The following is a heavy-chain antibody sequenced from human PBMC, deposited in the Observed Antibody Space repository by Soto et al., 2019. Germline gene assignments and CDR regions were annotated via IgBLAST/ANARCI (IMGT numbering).Heavy chain of an antibody. CDR3: ARRLGGYCSCTSCSRYSFDY. CDR2: MNPNTGNT. J-gene: IGHJ4*02. CDR1: GYTFTSYD. V-gene: IGHV1-8*01. Sequence: QVQLVQSGAEVKKPEASVKVSCKASGYTFTSYDINWVRQATGLGLEWMGWMNPNTGNTGYAQEFQGRVTMTRNTSISTAYMELSSLRSEDTDVYYCARRLGGYCSCTSCSRYSFDYWGQGALVTVSS. D-gene: IGHD2-2*01.